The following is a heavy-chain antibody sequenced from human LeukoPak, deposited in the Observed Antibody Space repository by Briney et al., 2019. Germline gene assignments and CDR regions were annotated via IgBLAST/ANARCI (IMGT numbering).Heavy chain of an antibody. CDR2: IYHSGST. CDR3: ARGIEYCSGSSCYPNYFDY. J-gene: IGHJ4*02. V-gene: IGHV4-4*02. D-gene: IGHD2-15*01. CDR1: GGSISSSNW. Sequence: PSETLSLTCAVSGGSISSSNWWSWVRQPPGKGLEWIGEIYHSGSTNYNPSLKSRVTISVDKSKNQFSLKLSSVTAADTAVYYCARGIEYCSGSSCYPNYFDYWGQGTLVTVSS.